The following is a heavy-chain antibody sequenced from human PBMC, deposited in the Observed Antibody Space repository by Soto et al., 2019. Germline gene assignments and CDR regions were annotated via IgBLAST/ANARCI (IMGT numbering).Heavy chain of an antibody. CDR3: ARLSATGVNHYYYYGMDV. J-gene: IGHJ6*02. Sequence: PSETLSLTCTVSGGSISMSSHYWGWIRQSPGKGLEWIGSIHYSGSTYYNPSLKTRVTISVDTSNNLFSLKLSSVTAADTALYYCARLSATGVNHYYYYGMDVWGQGTTVTVSS. D-gene: IGHD4-17*01. V-gene: IGHV4-39*02. CDR2: IHYSGST. CDR1: GGSISMSSHY.